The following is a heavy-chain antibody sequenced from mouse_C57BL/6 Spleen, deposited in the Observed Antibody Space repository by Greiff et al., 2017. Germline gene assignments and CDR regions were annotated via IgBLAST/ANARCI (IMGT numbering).Heavy chain of an antibody. D-gene: IGHD1-1*01. CDR2: ISYDGSN. CDR1: GYSITSGYY. V-gene: IGHV3-6*01. CDR3: ASFTTVMDY. J-gene: IGHJ4*01. Sequence: EVKLQESGPGLVKPSQSLSLTCSVTGYSITSGYYWNWIRQFPGNKLEWMGYISYDGSNNYNPSLKNRISITRDTSKNQFFLKLNSVTTEDTATYYCASFTTVMDYWGQGTSVTVSS.